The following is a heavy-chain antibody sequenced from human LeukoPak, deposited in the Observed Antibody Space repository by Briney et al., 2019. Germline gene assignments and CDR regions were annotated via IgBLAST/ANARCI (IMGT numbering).Heavy chain of an antibody. Sequence: PSETLPLTCSVSGGSISSYYWNWIRQPPGRGLEWIGYFYYSGSTNYNPSLKSRVTISVDTSRNQFSLKLNSVTAADTAVYYCARGAAGAKDYFDYWGQGTLVTVSS. CDR2: FYYSGST. V-gene: IGHV4-59*01. CDR1: GGSISSYY. CDR3: ARGAAGAKDYFDY. J-gene: IGHJ4*02. D-gene: IGHD1-26*01.